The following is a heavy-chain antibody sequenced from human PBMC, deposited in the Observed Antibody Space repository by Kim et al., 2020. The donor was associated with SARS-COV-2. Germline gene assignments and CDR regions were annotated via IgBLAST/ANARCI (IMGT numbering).Heavy chain of an antibody. J-gene: IGHJ3*02. D-gene: IGHD3-3*01. CDR1: GFTFSSYA. CDR3: GGAWSGYLVDAFDI. V-gene: IGHV3-23*01. CDR2: ISGSGGST. Sequence: GGSLRLSCAASGFTFSSYAMSWVRQAPGKGLEWVSAISGSGGSTYYADSVKGRFTISRDNSKNTLYLQMNSLRAGDTAVYYCGGAWSGYLVDAFDIWGQGTMVTVSS.